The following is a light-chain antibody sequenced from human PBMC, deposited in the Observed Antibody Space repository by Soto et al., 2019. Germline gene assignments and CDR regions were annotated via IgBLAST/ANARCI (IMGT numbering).Light chain of an antibody. CDR2: DAS. CDR1: QSVSSY. CDR3: QQRSNWPPT. V-gene: IGKV3-11*01. J-gene: IGKJ1*01. Sequence: EIVLTQSPATLSLSPGERATLACRARQSVSSYFAWYQQKPGQAPRLLIYDASNRATGIPARFSGSGSGTDFTLTISSLEPEDFSVYYCQQRSNWPPTVGQGTKVEIK.